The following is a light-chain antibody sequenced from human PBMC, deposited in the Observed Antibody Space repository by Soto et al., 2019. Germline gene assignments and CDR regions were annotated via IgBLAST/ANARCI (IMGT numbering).Light chain of an antibody. CDR1: QSVSSNY. V-gene: IGKV3D-20*02. J-gene: IGKJ2*01. CDR2: GAS. Sequence: EIVLTQSPGTLSLSPGERATLSCRASQSVSSNYLAWYQQKPGQAPRLLIYGASNRATGIPDRFSGSGSGTGFTLTISGLQSEDFAVYYCQQGHNWPLTFGQGTRLEI. CDR3: QQGHNWPLT.